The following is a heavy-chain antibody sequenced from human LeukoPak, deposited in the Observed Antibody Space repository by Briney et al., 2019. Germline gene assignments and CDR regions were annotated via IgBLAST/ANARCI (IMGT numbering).Heavy chain of an antibody. CDR1: GFTFSSYA. Sequence: PGRSLRLSCAASGFTFSSYAMHWVRQAPGKGLEWVAVISYDGSNKYYADSVKGRFTISRDNSKNSLYLQMNSLRAEDTAVYYCTKEILQGATTTNLDYWGQGTLVTVSS. J-gene: IGHJ4*02. CDR2: ISYDGSNK. CDR3: TKEILQGATTTNLDY. D-gene: IGHD5-12*01. V-gene: IGHV3-30-3*01.